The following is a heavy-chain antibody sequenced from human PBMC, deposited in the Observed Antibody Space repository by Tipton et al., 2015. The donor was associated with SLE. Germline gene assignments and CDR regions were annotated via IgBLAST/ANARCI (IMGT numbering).Heavy chain of an antibody. CDR2: IYYSGST. Sequence: TLSLTCTVSGGSISSYYWSWIRQPLGKGLEWIGYIYYSGSTNYNPSLKSRVTISVDTSKNQFSLKLSSVTAADTAVYYCARRITAASVDAFDIWGRGTMVTVSS. J-gene: IGHJ3*02. D-gene: IGHD6-13*01. V-gene: IGHV4-59*07. CDR3: ARRITAASVDAFDI. CDR1: GGSISSYY.